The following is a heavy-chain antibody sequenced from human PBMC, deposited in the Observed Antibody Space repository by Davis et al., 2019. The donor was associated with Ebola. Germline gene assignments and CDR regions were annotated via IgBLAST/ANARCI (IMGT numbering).Heavy chain of an antibody. CDR2: IWYDGSNK. D-gene: IGHD3-3*01. V-gene: IGHV3-33*08. CDR1: GFTFSSYG. J-gene: IGHJ4*02. Sequence: PGGSLRLSCAASGFTFSSYGMHWVRQAPGKGLEWVAVIWYDGSNKYYADSVKGRFTISRDNSKNTLYLQMNSLRAEDTAVYYCARGAVHPPNDFWSGYISDYWGQGTLVTVSS. CDR3: ARGAVHPPNDFWSGYISDY.